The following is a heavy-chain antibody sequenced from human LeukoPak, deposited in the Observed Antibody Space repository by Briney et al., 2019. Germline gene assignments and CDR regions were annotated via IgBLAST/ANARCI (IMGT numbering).Heavy chain of an antibody. V-gene: IGHV1-46*01. CDR1: GYTFTNNF. J-gene: IGHJ4*02. CDR2: INPSGGST. Sequence: ASVKVSCKASGYTFTNNFIHWVRQAPEQGLEWMGIINPSGGSTRYAQNFQGRVTMTRDTSTSTVYMELSSLRSEDTAVYYCARGYSMVRGVPTYYFDYWGQGTLVTVSS. D-gene: IGHD3-10*01. CDR3: ARGYSMVRGVPTYYFDY.